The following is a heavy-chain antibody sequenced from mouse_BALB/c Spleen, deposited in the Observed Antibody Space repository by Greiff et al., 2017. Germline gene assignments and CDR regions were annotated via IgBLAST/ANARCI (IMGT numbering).Heavy chain of an antibody. Sequence: QVQLKESGAELAKPGASVKMSCKASGYTFTSYWMHWVKQRPGQGLEWIGYINPSTGYTEYNQKFKDKATLTADKSSSTAYMQLSSLTSEDSAVYYCARGTTPKAAYWGQGTLVTVSA. CDR3: ARGTTPKAAY. D-gene: IGHD5-5*01. J-gene: IGHJ3*01. CDR1: GYTFTSYW. CDR2: INPSTGYT. V-gene: IGHV1-7*01.